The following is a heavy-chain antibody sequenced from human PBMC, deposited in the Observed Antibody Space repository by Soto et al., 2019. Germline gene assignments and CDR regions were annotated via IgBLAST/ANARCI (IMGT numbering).Heavy chain of an antibody. Sequence: EVQLLESGGGLVQPGGSLRLSCAASGFTFSSYAMSWVRQAPGKGLEWVSAISGSGGSTYYADSVKGRFTISRDNSKNTLYLQMNSLRAEDTAVYYCAKDTSYSNSAGHFDYWVQGTLVTVSS. D-gene: IGHD4-4*01. V-gene: IGHV3-23*01. CDR1: GFTFSSYA. CDR3: AKDTSYSNSAGHFDY. J-gene: IGHJ4*02. CDR2: ISGSGGST.